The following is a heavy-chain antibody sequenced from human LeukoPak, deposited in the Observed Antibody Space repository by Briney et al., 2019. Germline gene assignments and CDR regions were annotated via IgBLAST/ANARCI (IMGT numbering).Heavy chain of an antibody. CDR3: ATHFRTPDY. Sequence: SETLSLTCTVSGGSISSYYWSWIRQPPGKGLEWIGYIYYSGSTNYNPSLQSRVTISVATSKKQFSLKLSSVTAADTAVYYCATHFRTPDYCGQGTLVTVSS. D-gene: IGHD1-14*01. V-gene: IGHV4-59*01. J-gene: IGHJ4*02. CDR2: IYYSGST. CDR1: GGSISSYY.